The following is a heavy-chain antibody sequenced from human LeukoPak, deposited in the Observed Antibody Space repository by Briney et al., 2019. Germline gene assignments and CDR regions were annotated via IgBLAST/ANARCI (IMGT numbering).Heavy chain of an antibody. V-gene: IGHV4-39*01. D-gene: IGHD4-17*01. CDR2: MYYNGST. CDR1: VGSISSSSYH. Sequence: SGTLSLTCTVSVGSISSSSYHWGWLRQPPGKGLEWIGRMYYNGSTNYNPSVKSRITFSVDTSKNQFSLKLSSVTAADAAVYYCARHWRYGDCLLLYFDSWGQGTLVTVSS. CDR3: ARHWRYGDCLLLYFDS. J-gene: IGHJ4*02.